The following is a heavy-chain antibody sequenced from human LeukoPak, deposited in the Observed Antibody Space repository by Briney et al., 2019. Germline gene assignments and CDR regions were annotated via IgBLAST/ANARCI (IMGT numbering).Heavy chain of an antibody. CDR2: FDPEDGET. V-gene: IGHV1-24*01. D-gene: IGHD6-19*01. CDR3: ATGPNVKTVAGRLKY. CDR1: GYTLTELS. J-gene: IGHJ4*02. Sequence: ASVKVSCKVSGYTLTELSMHWVRQAPGKGLEWMGGFDPEDGETIYAQKFQGRVTMNEDTSTDTAYMKLSSLRSEDTAVYYCATGPNVKTVAGRLKYWGQGTLVTVSS.